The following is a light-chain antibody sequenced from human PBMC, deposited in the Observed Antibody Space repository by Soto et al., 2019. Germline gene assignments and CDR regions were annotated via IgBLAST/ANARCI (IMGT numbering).Light chain of an antibody. V-gene: IGKV1-39*01. J-gene: IGKJ3*01. Sequence: DIQMTQSPTTLSASIGDRVTITCRASQNIGVYLNWYQKKPGKAPKLLIFATSTLQSGVPSRFSGSGSGTDFTLTISSLQPEDFATYYCQQRETFGPGTKVDIK. CDR2: ATS. CDR1: QNIGVY. CDR3: QQRET.